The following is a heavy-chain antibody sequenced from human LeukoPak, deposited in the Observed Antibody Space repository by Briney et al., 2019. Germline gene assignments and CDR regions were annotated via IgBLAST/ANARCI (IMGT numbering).Heavy chain of an antibody. V-gene: IGHV3-21*01. D-gene: IGHD2-2*01. Sequence: GGSLRLSCAASGFTFSSYEMIWVRQAPGKGPEWVSSISSSSSYIYYADSVKGRFTISRDNAKNSLYLQMNSLRAEDTAVYYCASSCSSTSCYHKYNWFDPWGQGTLVTVSS. CDR2: ISSSSSYI. J-gene: IGHJ5*02. CDR1: GFTFSSYE. CDR3: ASSCSSTSCYHKYNWFDP.